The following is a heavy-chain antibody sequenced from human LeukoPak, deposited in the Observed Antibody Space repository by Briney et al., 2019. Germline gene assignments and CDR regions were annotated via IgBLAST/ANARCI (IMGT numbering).Heavy chain of an antibody. CDR3: ASSLRWAAAGTGGAYDI. CDR2: INHSGST. CDR1: GGSFSGYY. Sequence: PSETLSLTCAVYGGSFSGYYWSWIRQPPGKGLEWIGEINHSGSTNYNPSLKSRVTISVDTSKNQFSLKLSSVTAADTAVYYCASSLRWAAAGTGGAYDIWGRGTMVTVSS. V-gene: IGHV4-34*01. J-gene: IGHJ3*02. D-gene: IGHD6-13*01.